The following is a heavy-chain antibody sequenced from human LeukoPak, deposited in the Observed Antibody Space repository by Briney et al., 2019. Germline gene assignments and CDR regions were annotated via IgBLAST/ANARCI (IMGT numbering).Heavy chain of an antibody. J-gene: IGHJ5*02. CDR1: GGSISIGGYY. V-gene: IGHV4-31*03. Sequence: SETLSLTCTVSGGSISIGGYYWSWIRQHPGKGLEWIGYIFYSGSTYYNPSLKSRVTISVDTSKNQFSLKLSSVTAADTAVYYCARDYTIHSSSWYHWFDPWGQGTLVTVSS. CDR3: ARDYTIHSSSWYHWFDP. D-gene: IGHD6-13*01. CDR2: IFYSGST.